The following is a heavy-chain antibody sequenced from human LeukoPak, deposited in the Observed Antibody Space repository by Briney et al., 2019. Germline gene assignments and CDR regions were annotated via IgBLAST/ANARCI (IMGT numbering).Heavy chain of an antibody. Sequence: SETLSLTCAVYGGSFSGYYWSWIRQPPGKGLEWIGEINHSGSTNYNPSLKSRVTISVDTSKNQFSLKLSSVTAADTAVYYCARGITMVRGVIKKSYYFDYWSQGTLVTVSS. CDR3: ARGITMVRGVIKKSYYFDY. V-gene: IGHV4-34*01. D-gene: IGHD3-10*01. J-gene: IGHJ4*02. CDR2: INHSGST. CDR1: GGSFSGYY.